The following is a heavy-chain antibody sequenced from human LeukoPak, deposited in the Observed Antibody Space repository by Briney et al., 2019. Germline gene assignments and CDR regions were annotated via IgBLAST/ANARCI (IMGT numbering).Heavy chain of an antibody. D-gene: IGHD6-13*01. V-gene: IGHV3-21*01. J-gene: IGHJ4*02. Sequence: GGSLRLSCAASGFTFNTYSMNWVRQAPGKGLEWVSSISSSTTYMYYADSLKGRFTISRNNAKDSLYLQMNSLRAEDTAVYYCARAGQHGLIDYWGQGTLVTVSS. CDR2: ISSSTTYM. CDR3: ARAGQHGLIDY. CDR1: GFTFNTYS.